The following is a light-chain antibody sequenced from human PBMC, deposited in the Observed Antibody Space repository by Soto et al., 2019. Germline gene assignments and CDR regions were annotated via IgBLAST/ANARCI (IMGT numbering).Light chain of an antibody. CDR2: GAS. J-gene: IGKJ4*01. Sequence: EIVLTQSPGTLSLSPGERAALSCRASQRVSSSYLAWYQQKPGQAPRLLIYGASSRATDIPDRFSGSGSGTDFTLTISRLEPEDFAVDYCQQYGSSPLTFGGGTTVEIK. CDR1: QRVSSSY. V-gene: IGKV3-20*01. CDR3: QQYGSSPLT.